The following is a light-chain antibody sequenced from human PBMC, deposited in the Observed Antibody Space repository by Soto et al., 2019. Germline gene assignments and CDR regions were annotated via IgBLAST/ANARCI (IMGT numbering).Light chain of an antibody. CDR3: QQRSNWPPMYT. CDR2: DAS. J-gene: IGKJ2*01. CDR1: QSVSSY. V-gene: IGKV3-11*01. Sequence: EIVLPQSPATLSLSPGERATLSCRASQSVSSYLAWYQQKPGQAPRLLISDASNRATGNPARFSVSGSGTDFTLTISSLEPEDCAVHYCQQRSNWPPMYTFGQGTKLEI.